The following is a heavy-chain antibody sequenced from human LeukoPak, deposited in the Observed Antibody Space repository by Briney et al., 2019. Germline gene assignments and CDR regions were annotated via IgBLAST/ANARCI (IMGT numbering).Heavy chain of an antibody. CDR3: AREACSSGTCDAFDI. D-gene: IGHD2-15*01. V-gene: IGHV4-59*12. CDR1: GGSISSYY. J-gene: IGHJ3*02. CDR2: IYYSGST. Sequence: PSETLSLTCTVSGGSISSYYWSWIRQPPGKGLEWIGYIYYSGSTNYNPSLKSRVTISVDTSKNQFSPKLSSVTAADTAVYYCAREACSSGTCDAFDIWGQGTMVTVSS.